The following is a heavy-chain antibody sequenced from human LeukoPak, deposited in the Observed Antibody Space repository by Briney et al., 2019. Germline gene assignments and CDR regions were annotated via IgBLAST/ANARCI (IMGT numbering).Heavy chain of an antibody. CDR2: IYGGGST. D-gene: IGHD5-24*01. CDR3: ARDRSDGNYYMVV. CDR1: GFTVSRNY. Sequence: PGGSLRLSCAASGFTVSRNYMSWVRQAPGKGLEWVSVIYGGGSTSYADSVKGRFIISRDSSKNTLYLQMNSLRADDTAVYYCARDRSDGNYYMVVWGKGTTVIVSS. J-gene: IGHJ6*03. V-gene: IGHV3-53*01.